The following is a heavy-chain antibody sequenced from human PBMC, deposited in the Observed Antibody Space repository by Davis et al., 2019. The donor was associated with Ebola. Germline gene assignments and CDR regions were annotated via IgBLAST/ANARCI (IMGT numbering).Heavy chain of an antibody. CDR2: ISHSGST. CDR3: AGDKAQSYDGSPAYNYYYSGVDV. Sequence: SETLSLTCSVSGLSISGGYYWGWIRPAAGKRMEWIGSISHSGSTYFTPSLASRLTISIDTSKNQFSLTLTSVTAADTAMYFCAGDKAQSYDGSPAYNYYYSGVDVWGQGTTVTVSS. V-gene: IGHV4-38-2*02. D-gene: IGHD3-16*01. J-gene: IGHJ6*02. CDR1: GLSISGGYY.